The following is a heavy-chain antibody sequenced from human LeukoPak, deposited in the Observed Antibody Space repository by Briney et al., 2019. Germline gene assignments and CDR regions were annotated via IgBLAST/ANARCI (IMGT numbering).Heavy chain of an antibody. CDR1: GFTFSNYA. CDR2: ISHDGTNK. D-gene: IGHD2-21*02. CDR3: VRVEDCAGVCPIFDF. V-gene: IGHV3-30-3*01. J-gene: IGHJ4*02. Sequence: AGGSLRLSCAASGFTFSNYAMHWVRQAPGKGLEWVAVISHDGTNKYYADSVKGRFTVSRVNSRNTLYMQMNSLRADDTALYYCVRVEDCAGVCPIFDFWGQGTLVTVSS.